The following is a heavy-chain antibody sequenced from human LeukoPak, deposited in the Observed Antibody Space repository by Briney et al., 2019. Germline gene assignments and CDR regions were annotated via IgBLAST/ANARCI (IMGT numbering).Heavy chain of an antibody. J-gene: IGHJ5*02. CDR2: INPNSGGT. CDR1: GYTFTGYY. D-gene: IGHD2-8*01. Sequence: GASVKVSCKASGYTFTGYYIHWVREAPGQGLEWMGWINPNSGGTNDAQKFWGRVTMTRDTSVSTAYMELSRLGFDDAAMYYCARDWMDQKMLGWFDPWGQGTLLTVSS. CDR3: ARDWMDQKMLGWFDP. V-gene: IGHV1-2*02.